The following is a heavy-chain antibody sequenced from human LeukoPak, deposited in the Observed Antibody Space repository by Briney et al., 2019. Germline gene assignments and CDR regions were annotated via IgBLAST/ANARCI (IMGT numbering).Heavy chain of an antibody. D-gene: IGHD3-3*01. CDR2: IRYDGSNK. V-gene: IGHV3-30*02. Sequence: PGGSLRLSCAASGSTFSSYGMHWVRQAPGKGLEWVAFIRYDGSNKYYADSVKGRFTISRDNSKNTLYLQMNSLRAEDTAVYYCAKHRRFLEWLFDYWGQGTLVTVSS. CDR3: AKHRRFLEWLFDY. CDR1: GSTFSSYG. J-gene: IGHJ4*02.